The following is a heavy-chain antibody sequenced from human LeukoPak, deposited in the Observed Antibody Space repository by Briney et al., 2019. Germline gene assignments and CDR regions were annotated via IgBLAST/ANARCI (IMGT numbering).Heavy chain of an antibody. J-gene: IGHJ4*02. CDR2: IYYTGRT. CDR3: ARLYYYDSSGYYYFDY. V-gene: IGHV4-39*01. D-gene: IGHD3-22*01. Sequence: PSETLSLTCTVSGGSTSSSSYYWGWIRQPPGKGLEWIGNIYYTGRTYYNPSLKSRVTISVDTSKNQFSLKLSSVSAADTAVYYCARLYYYDSSGYYYFDYWGQGTLVTVSS. CDR1: GGSTSSSSYY.